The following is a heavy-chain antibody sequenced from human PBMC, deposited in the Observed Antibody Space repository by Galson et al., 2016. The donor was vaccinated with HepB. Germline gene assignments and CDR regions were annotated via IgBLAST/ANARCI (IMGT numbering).Heavy chain of an antibody. CDR2: SKSKSDCGTT. CDR3: TTIAPAGNFDY. D-gene: IGHD6-13*01. Sequence: SLRLSCAASGFTFSNAWMSWVRQAPGKGLEWVGRSKSKSDCGTTDYAAPVKGRFTISRDDSKNTLYLGMNSLTTEDTAVYYCTTIAPAGNFDYWSQGTPVTVSS. CDR1: GFTFSNAW. V-gene: IGHV3-15*01. J-gene: IGHJ4*02.